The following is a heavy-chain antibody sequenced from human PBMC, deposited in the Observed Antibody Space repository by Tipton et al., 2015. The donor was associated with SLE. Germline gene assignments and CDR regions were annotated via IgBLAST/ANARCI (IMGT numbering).Heavy chain of an antibody. J-gene: IGHJ4*02. CDR2: TYYRSKWYN. CDR3: ARVEGYGDYAGYFDY. CDR1: GDSVSSNTAA. V-gene: IGHV6-1*01. D-gene: IGHD4-17*01. Sequence: GLVKPSQTLSLTCAISGDSVSSNTAAWNWIRQSPSRGLEWLGRTYYRSKWYNDYALSVKSRITINPDTSKNRFSLQLNSVTPEDTAVYYCARVEGYGDYAGYFDYWGQGTLVTVSS.